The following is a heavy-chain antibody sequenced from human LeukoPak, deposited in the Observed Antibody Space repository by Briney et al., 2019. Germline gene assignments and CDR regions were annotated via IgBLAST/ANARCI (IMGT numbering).Heavy chain of an antibody. D-gene: IGHD2-15*01. CDR2: ISNNGGYT. Sequence: PRGSLRLSCAASGFTFSSSAMSWVRQARGKGLEWVSAISNNGGYTYYADSVQGRFTISRDNSKSTLCLQMNSLRAEDTAVYYCAKQLGYCSDGSCYFPYWGQGTLVTVSS. CDR1: GFTFSSSA. J-gene: IGHJ4*02. V-gene: IGHV3-23*01. CDR3: AKQLGYCSDGSCYFPY.